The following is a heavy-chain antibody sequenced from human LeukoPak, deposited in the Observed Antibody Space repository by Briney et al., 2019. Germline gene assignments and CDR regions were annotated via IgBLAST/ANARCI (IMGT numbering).Heavy chain of an antibody. CDR3: ARAPRVDSSSWFY. V-gene: IGHV1-46*01. J-gene: IGHJ4*02. Sequence: ASVKVSCKASGYTFTSYYMHWVRQAPGQGLEWMGIINPSGGSTSYAQKFQGRLTMASDTSISTAYMFLSNLRSEDTAVYYCARAPRVDSSSWFYWGQGTLVTVSS. CDR1: GYTFTSYY. CDR2: INPSGGST. D-gene: IGHD6-13*01.